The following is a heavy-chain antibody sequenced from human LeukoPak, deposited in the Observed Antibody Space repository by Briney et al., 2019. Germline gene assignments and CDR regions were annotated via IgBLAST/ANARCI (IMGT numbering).Heavy chain of an antibody. D-gene: IGHD3-9*01. CDR1: GGSITSSTW. Sequence: PSETLSLTCAVSGGSITSSTWWTWVPQPPGKGLEWIGEFFYSGSTNSNPSLKSRLTMSVDESKHEFSLRLTAVTAADTAVYYCASGGLVSRYLDHWGQGALVNVSP. CDR2: FFYSGST. CDR3: ASGGLVSRYLDH. J-gene: IGHJ4*02. V-gene: IGHV4-4*02.